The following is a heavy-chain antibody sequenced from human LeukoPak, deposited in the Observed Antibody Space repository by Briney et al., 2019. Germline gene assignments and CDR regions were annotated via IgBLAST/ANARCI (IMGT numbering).Heavy chain of an antibody. CDR3: ARVEVVVSDAFDI. J-gene: IGHJ3*02. V-gene: IGHV3-53*01. Sequence: GGSLRLSCAASGFTVSSNYMSWVRQAPGKGLEWVSVIYSGGSTYYADSVKGRFTISRDNSKNTLYLQMNSLRAEDTAVYYCARVEVVVSDAFDIWGQGTMVTVSS. CDR1: GFTVSSNY. CDR2: IYSGGST. D-gene: IGHD3-22*01.